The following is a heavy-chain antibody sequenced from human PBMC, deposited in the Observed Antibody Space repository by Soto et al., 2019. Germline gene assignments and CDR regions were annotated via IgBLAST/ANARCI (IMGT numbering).Heavy chain of an antibody. J-gene: IGHJ4*02. CDR2: ISGSAGTT. CDR1: RFSVGSYA. V-gene: IGHV3-23*01. D-gene: IGHD1-1*01. Sequence: PWGSLRLSCASSRFSVGSYAMTWVCQAPEKGLEWVSAISGSAGTTYYADSVKGRFTVSRDNSKNTLYLQMNSLRANDTAVYYCANYFGPGLGRFDYWGPGTLVTVTS. CDR3: ANYFGPGLGRFDY.